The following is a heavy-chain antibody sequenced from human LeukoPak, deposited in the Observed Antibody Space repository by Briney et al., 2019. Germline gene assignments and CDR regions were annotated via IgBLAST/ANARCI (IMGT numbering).Heavy chain of an antibody. CDR3: ARGPTVTATSLRYNWFDP. Sequence: ASVKISCKASGYTFTSYAMHWVRQAPGQRLEWMGWINAGNGNTKYSQEFQGRVTITRDTSASTAYMELSSLRSEDMAVYYCARGPTVTATSLRYNWFDPWGQGTLVTVSS. CDR2: INAGNGNT. V-gene: IGHV1-3*03. J-gene: IGHJ5*02. CDR1: GYTFTSYA. D-gene: IGHD4-17*01.